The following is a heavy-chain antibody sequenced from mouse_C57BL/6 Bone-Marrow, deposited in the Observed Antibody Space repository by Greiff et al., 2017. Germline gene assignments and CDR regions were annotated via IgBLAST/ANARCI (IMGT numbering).Heavy chain of an antibody. Sequence: VQLVESGAELMKPGASVKLSCKATGYTFTGYWIEWVKQRPGHGLEWIGEILPGSGSTNYNEKFKGKATFTDDTSSNTAYMQLSSLTTEDSSIYNCARSTAQGDYYAMDYWGQGTSVTGSS. CDR1: GYTFTGYW. D-gene: IGHD3-2*02. CDR2: ILPGSGST. CDR3: ARSTAQGDYYAMDY. J-gene: IGHJ4*01. V-gene: IGHV1-9*01.